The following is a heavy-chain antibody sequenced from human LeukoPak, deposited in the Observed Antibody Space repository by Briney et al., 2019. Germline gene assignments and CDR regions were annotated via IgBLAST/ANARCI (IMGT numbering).Heavy chain of an antibody. CDR3: ARDLYANF. V-gene: IGHV3-7*01. CDR2: IKQDNSEK. D-gene: IGHD2/OR15-2a*01. Sequence: PGGSLRLSCAASRFTFGNYWMTWVRQAPGKGLEWVANIKQDNSEKYYVGSVKGRFTISRDNAKNSLFLQMNSLRAEDTAVYYCARDLYANFWGQGTLVTVSS. CDR1: RFTFGNYW. J-gene: IGHJ4*02.